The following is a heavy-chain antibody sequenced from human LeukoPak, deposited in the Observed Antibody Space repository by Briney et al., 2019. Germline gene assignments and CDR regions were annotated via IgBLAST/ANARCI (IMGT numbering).Heavy chain of an antibody. Sequence: SETLSLTCAVYGGSFSGYYWSWIRQPPGKGLEWIGEINHSGSTNYNPSLKSRVTISVDTSKNQFSLKLSSVTAADTAVYYCARATVIGLYYFDYWGQGTLVTVSS. CDR2: INHSGST. CDR1: GGSFSGYY. V-gene: IGHV4-34*01. D-gene: IGHD4-17*01. J-gene: IGHJ4*02. CDR3: ARATVIGLYYFDY.